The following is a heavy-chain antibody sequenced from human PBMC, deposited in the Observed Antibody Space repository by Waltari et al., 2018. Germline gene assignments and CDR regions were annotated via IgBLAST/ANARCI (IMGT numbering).Heavy chain of an antibody. J-gene: IGHJ4*02. D-gene: IGHD5-12*01. CDR1: GGSISSSSYY. V-gene: IGHV4-39*01. CDR2: IYYSGST. Sequence: QLQLQESGPGLVKPSETLSLTCTVSGGSISSSSYYWGWIRQPPGKGLEWVGGIYYSGSTYYNPSLKSRVTISVDTSKNQFSLKLSSVTAADTAVYYCARCIRVATRHIDYWGQRTLVTVSS. CDR3: ARCIRVATRHIDY.